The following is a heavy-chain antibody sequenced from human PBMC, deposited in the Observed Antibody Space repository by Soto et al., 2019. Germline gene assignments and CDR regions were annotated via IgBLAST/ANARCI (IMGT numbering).Heavy chain of an antibody. CDR2: IWYDESNK. D-gene: IGHD6-13*01. CDR1: GFTFSTYD. CDR3: ARQQQVVHRHETWYFDL. J-gene: IGHJ2*01. V-gene: IGHV3-33*01. Sequence: QVQLVESGGGVVQPGRSLRLSCAASGFTFSTYDMHWVRQAPGKGLEWVAVIWYDESNKYYGDSVKGRFTISRDNSKNTLYLQMNSLRAEDTAVYYCARQQQVVHRHETWYFDLWGRGTLVTVSS.